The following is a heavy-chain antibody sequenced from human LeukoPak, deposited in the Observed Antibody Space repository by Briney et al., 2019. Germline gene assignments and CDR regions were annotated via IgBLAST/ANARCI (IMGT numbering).Heavy chain of an antibody. J-gene: IGHJ4*02. Sequence: PGRSLRLSCAASGFTFSSYGMHWVRQAPGKGLEWVAVISYDGSNKYYADSVKGRFTISRDNSKNTLYLQMNSLRAEDTAVYYCARDSSSWSLPDYWGQGTLVTVSS. CDR2: ISYDGSNK. CDR1: GFTFSSYG. D-gene: IGHD6-13*01. V-gene: IGHV3-30*03. CDR3: ARDSSSWSLPDY.